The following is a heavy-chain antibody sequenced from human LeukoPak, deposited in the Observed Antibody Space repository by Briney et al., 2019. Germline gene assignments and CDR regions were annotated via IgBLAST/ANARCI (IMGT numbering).Heavy chain of an antibody. CDR1: GGSISSSSYY. J-gene: IGHJ4*02. CDR3: ARDVVAAPGTWDY. Sequence: SETLSLTCTVSGGSISSSSYYWGWIRQPPGKGLEWIGSIYYSGSTYYNPSLKSRVTISVDTSKNQFSLKLSSVTAADTAVYYCARDVVAAPGTWDYWGQGTLVTVSS. D-gene: IGHD6-13*01. CDR2: IYYSGST. V-gene: IGHV4-39*07.